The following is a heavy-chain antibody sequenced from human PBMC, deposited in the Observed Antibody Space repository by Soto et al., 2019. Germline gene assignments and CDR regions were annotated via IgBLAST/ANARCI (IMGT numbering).Heavy chain of an antibody. CDR2: IVVGSGNT. CDR3: AADPADFWSGYYEYYFDY. Sequence: SVKVSCKASGFTFTSSAVQWVRQARGQRLEWIGWIVVGSGNTNYAQKFQERVTITRDMSTSTAYMELSSLRSEDTAVYYCAADPADFWSGYYEYYFDYWGQGTLVTVSS. CDR1: GFTFTSSA. V-gene: IGHV1-58*01. D-gene: IGHD3-3*01. J-gene: IGHJ4*02.